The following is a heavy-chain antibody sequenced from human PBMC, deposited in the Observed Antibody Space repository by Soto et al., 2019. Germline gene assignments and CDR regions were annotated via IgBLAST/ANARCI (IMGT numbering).Heavy chain of an antibody. D-gene: IGHD6-25*01. CDR2: IIPIFGTA. CDR1: GGTFSSYA. J-gene: IGHJ4*02. CDR3: ARGGSSAGGADY. Sequence: QVQLVQSGAEVKKPGSSVKVSCKASGGTFSSYAISWVRQAPGQGLEWMGGIIPIFGTANYAQKFQGRVTITADESRSPAEMEGSSLRCEDTAVYYGARGGSSAGGADYWGQGTLVTVSS. V-gene: IGHV1-69*01.